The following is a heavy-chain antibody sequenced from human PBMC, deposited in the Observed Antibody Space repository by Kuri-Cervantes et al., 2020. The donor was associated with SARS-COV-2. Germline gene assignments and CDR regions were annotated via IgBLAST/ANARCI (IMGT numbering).Heavy chain of an antibody. J-gene: IGHJ3*02. Sequence: GGSLRLSCAASGFTFDDYGMSWVRQAPGKGLEWVSGISGSGGSTYNADSVKGRFTISRDNSKNTLYLQMNSLRAEDTAVYYCAKTYYYDSRSDFDIWGQGTMVTVSS. D-gene: IGHD3-22*01. CDR1: GFTFDDYG. V-gene: IGHV3-23*01. CDR3: AKTYYYDSRSDFDI. CDR2: ISGSGGST.